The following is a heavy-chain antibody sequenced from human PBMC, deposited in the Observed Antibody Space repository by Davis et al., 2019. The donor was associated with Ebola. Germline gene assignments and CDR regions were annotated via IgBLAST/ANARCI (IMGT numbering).Heavy chain of an antibody. Sequence: PGGSLRLSCAASGFTFSSYAMSWVRQAPGKGLEWVSAISGSGGSTYYADSVKGRFTISRDNSKNTLYLQMNSLRAEDTAVYYCARVSQMEWELLSNYYYYMDVWGKGTTVTVSS. V-gene: IGHV3-23*01. D-gene: IGHD1-26*01. CDR3: ARVSQMEWELLSNYYYYMDV. CDR1: GFTFSSYA. CDR2: ISGSGGST. J-gene: IGHJ6*03.